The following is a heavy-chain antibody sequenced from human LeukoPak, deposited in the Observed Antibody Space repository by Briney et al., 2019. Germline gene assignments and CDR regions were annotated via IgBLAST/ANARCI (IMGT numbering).Heavy chain of an antibody. J-gene: IGHJ6*03. Sequence: GGSLRLSCAASGFTVSSNYMSWVRQAPGKGLEWVSVIYSGGSTYYADSVKGRFTISRDNSKNTLYLQMNSLRAEDTAVYYCAGSYCSGGSCPRGYYYYMDVWGKGTTVTISS. CDR1: GFTVSSNY. D-gene: IGHD2-15*01. CDR2: IYSGGST. V-gene: IGHV3-66*01. CDR3: AGSYCSGGSCPRGYYYYMDV.